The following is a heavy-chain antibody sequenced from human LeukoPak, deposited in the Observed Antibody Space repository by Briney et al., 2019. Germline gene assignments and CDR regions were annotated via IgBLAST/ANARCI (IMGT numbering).Heavy chain of an antibody. CDR3: ARDLRGSTMIVVVINAFDI. CDR1: GFTFDGYG. CDR2: INRSGSNI. Sequence: GGSLRLSXAASGFTFDGYGMSWVRQAPGKGLEWVSGINRSGSNICYADSVKGRFTISRDNAKNSLYLQMNSLRAEDTALYYCARDLRGSTMIVVVINAFDIWGQGTMVTVSS. J-gene: IGHJ3*02. D-gene: IGHD3-22*01. V-gene: IGHV3-20*04.